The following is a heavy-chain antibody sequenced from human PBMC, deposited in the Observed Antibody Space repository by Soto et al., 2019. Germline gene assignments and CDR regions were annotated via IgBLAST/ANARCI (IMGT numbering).Heavy chain of an antibody. CDR3: ARGLDYYDSSGYYLGFFDY. D-gene: IGHD3-22*01. Sequence: PSETLSLTCAVSGGSISSGGYSWSWIRQPPGKGLEWIGYIYHSGSTYYNPSLKSRVTISVDRSKNQFSLKLSSVTAADTAVYYCARGLDYYDSSGYYLGFFDYWGQGTLVTVSS. V-gene: IGHV4-30-2*01. CDR2: IYHSGST. CDR1: GGSISSGGYS. J-gene: IGHJ4*02.